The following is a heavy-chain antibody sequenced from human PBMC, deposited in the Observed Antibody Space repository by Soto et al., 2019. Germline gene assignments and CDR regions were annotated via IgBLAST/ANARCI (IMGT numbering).Heavy chain of an antibody. Sequence: QVQLQQSGPGLVKPSETLSLTCTVSSGPSRSHNWGWIRQPPGGGLEWIGYIYHTGATSYNPSLSSRATIAAIMAANHNSLTLRSVTAAVTAVDYCVRQRIGDLHGLVDVWGQGTRVSVSS. J-gene: IGHJ6*02. CDR1: SGPSRSHN. V-gene: IGHV4-59*08. CDR3: VRQRIGDLHGLVDV. CDR2: IYHTGAT. D-gene: IGHD3-10*01.